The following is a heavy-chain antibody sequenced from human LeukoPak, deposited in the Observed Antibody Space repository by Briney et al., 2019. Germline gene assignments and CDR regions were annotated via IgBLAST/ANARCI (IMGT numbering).Heavy chain of an antibody. V-gene: IGHV3-23*01. Sequence: PGGSLRLSCAASGFTFSSCSMSWVRQAPGKGLEWVSAISGSGGSTYYADSVKGRFTISRDNSKNTLYLQMNSLRAEDTAVYYCAKAGRYCSSTSCYTLVDYWGQGTLVTVSS. CDR3: AKAGRYCSSTSCYTLVDY. CDR2: ISGSGGST. J-gene: IGHJ4*02. CDR1: GFTFSSCS. D-gene: IGHD2-2*02.